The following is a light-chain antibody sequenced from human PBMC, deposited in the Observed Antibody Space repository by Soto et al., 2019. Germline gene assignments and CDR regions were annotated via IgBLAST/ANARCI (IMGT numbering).Light chain of an antibody. V-gene: IGLV2-14*01. CDR1: SSDVGGYDC. CDR2: EVS. J-gene: IGLJ1*01. CDR3: SSYSISTAYL. Sequence: QSVLTEPACVSVSPGQSITISCTGTSSDVGGYDCVSWYQLHPGKAPKLMVFEVSNRPSGVSYRFSGSKSGNTASLTISGLQAEDEADYFCSSYSISTAYLFGTGTKVTVL.